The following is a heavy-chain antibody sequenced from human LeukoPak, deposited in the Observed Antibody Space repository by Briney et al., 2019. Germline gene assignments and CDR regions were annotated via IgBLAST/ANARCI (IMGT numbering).Heavy chain of an antibody. CDR2: INQDGSEK. V-gene: IGHV3-7*01. CDR3: ASIQRGAGY. CDR1: GFTFSVYW. J-gene: IGHJ4*02. Sequence: GGSLRLSCAASGFTFSVYWMSWVRQPPGKGLEWVASINQDGSEKYYVDSVKGRFTISRDNAESSLFLQMNSLRAEDTAVYYCASIQRGAGYWGQGTLVTVSS. D-gene: IGHD5-18*01.